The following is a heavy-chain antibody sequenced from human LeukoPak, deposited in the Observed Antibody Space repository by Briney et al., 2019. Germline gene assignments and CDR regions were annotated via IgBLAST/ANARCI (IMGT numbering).Heavy chain of an antibody. J-gene: IGHJ4*02. CDR1: GFSFSTYA. V-gene: IGHV3-23*01. Sequence: GGSLSLSCAASGFSFSTYAMSWVRQTPGKGLEWVSAISRSNPGTYHADSVKGRFTISRDNSKNTLHLQMNSLRAEDTAVYYCAKATIGHCTGAFCYHFDNWGQGTLVTVSS. CDR3: AKATIGHCTGAFCYHFDN. CDR2: ISRSNPGT. D-gene: IGHD2-8*02.